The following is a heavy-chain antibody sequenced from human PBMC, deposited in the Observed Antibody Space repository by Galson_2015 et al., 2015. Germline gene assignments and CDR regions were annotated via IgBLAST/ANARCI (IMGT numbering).Heavy chain of an antibody. CDR1: GYSFTSYW. Sequence: QSGAEVKKPGESLRISCKGSGYSFTSYWIGWVRQMPGKGLEWMGIIYPGDSDTRYSPSFQGQVTISADKSISTAYLQWSSLKASDTAMYYCARHAYYSSSSYSAFDIWGQGTMVTVSS. CDR3: ARHAYYSSSSYSAFDI. J-gene: IGHJ3*02. V-gene: IGHV5-51*01. CDR2: IYPGDSDT. D-gene: IGHD6-6*01.